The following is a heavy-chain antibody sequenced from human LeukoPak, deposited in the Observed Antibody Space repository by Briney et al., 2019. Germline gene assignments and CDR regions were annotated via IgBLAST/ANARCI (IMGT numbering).Heavy chain of an antibody. CDR2: INPNSGGT. CDR1: GNTFTGYY. J-gene: IGHJ6*02. D-gene: IGHD2-2*01. CDR3: TRDHCTRTNCYEDYYYGMDV. V-gene: IGHV1-2*02. Sequence: ASVTVSCKASGNTFTGYYMHWVRQAPGQGLEWMGWINPNSGGTDTAQKFQGRVTMTRDTSISTAYMELSRLRSDDTAVYYCTRDHCTRTNCYEDYYYGMDVWGQGTTVTVSS.